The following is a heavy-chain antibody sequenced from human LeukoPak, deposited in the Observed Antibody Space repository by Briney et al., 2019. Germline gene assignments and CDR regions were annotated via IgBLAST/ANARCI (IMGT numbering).Heavy chain of an antibody. CDR2: IYHSGST. CDR3: ARDGDSSSFDY. J-gene: IGHJ4*02. D-gene: IGHD6-6*01. CDR1: GGSISSGGYY. Sequence: SQTLSLTCTVSGGSISSGGYYWSWIRQPPGKGLEWIGYIYHSGSTYYNPSLKSRVTISVDRSKNQFSLKLSSVTAADTAVYYCARDGDSSSFDYWGLGTLVTVSS. V-gene: IGHV4-30-2*01.